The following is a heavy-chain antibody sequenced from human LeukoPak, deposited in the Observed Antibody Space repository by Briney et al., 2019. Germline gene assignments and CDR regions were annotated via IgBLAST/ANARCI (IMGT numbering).Heavy chain of an antibody. Sequence: GKSLRLSCEASGIIFSNNAMHWVRQAPGKRLEWVAVISFDGSTKYYGDSVKGRFTISRDNSNNTLSLQMNSLRVEDTAVYYCARGGSLLRGMRSWFDPWGQGTLVTVSS. CDR1: GIIFSNNA. D-gene: IGHD3-10*01. CDR2: ISFDGSTK. J-gene: IGHJ5*02. CDR3: ARGGSLLRGMRSWFDP. V-gene: IGHV3-30*04.